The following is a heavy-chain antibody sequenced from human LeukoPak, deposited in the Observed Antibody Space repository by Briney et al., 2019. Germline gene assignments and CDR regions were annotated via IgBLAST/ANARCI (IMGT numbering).Heavy chain of an antibody. CDR3: AKYRGFGDSYDS. D-gene: IGHD3-10*01. J-gene: IGHJ4*02. V-gene: IGHV3-23*01. CDR1: VFPFTSYA. CDR2: IGGTGGNT. Sequence: GGSLRLSCAASVFPFTSYAISWVRQAPGKGLEWVSSIGGTGGNTYYADSVKGRFTISRDNSKNTLYLQMNSLRAEDTAVYYCAKYRGFGDSYDSWGQGTLVSVSS.